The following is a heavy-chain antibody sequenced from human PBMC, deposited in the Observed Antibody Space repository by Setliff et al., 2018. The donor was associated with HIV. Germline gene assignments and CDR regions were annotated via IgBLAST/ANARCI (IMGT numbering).Heavy chain of an antibody. Sequence: GGSLGPSCDAPGFTCSSYSLNWVRPAPGKGLEWVSYISSSSSTIYYADTEKGRITIARDNAKNSLYLQMNSLRAEDTALYDCARPTGYSRSWYHLDAFDIWGQGIMVTVSS. CDR1: GFTCSSYS. D-gene: IGHD6-13*01. V-gene: IGHV3-48*01. CDR2: ISSSSSTI. CDR3: ARPTGYSRSWYHLDAFDI. J-gene: IGHJ3*02.